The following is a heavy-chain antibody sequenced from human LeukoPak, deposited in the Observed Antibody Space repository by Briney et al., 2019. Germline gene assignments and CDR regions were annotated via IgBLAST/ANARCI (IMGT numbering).Heavy chain of an antibody. J-gene: IGHJ4*02. V-gene: IGHV3-53*01. CDR2: IYSGGST. CDR3: ARDRMGATLIDY. CDR1: GFTVSSNY. D-gene: IGHD3-16*01. Sequence: GGSLRLSCAASGFTVSSNYMSWVRQAPGKGLEWVSVIYSGGSTYYADSVKGRFTISRDNSKNTLYLQMNSLRAEDTAVYYCARDRMGATLIDYWGQGTLVTVSS.